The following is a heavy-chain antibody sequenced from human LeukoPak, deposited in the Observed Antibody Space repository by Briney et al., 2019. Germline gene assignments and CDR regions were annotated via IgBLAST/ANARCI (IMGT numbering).Heavy chain of an antibody. D-gene: IGHD1-26*01. CDR1: GFTFSSYG. Sequence: PGGSLRLSCAASGFTFSSYGMHWVRQAPGKGLKWVALIWFDGSNQYYADFVKGRFTISRDNSKNTLYLQMNSLKAEDTAVYYCAKNRLSGSAEIYFDSWGQGTPVTVSS. CDR2: IWFDGSNQ. J-gene: IGHJ4*02. V-gene: IGHV3-33*06. CDR3: AKNRLSGSAEIYFDS.